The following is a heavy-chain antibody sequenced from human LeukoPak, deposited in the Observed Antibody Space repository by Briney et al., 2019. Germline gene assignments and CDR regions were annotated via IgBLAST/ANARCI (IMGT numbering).Heavy chain of an antibody. V-gene: IGHV3-48*04. D-gene: IGHD3-16*01. Sequence: PGGSLGLSCAASGFTFSSYSMNWVRQAPGKGLEWVSYISSSSSTIYYADSVKGRFTISRDNAKNSLYLQMNSLRAEDTAVYYCARDRIGGEEYWGQGTLVTVSS. J-gene: IGHJ4*02. CDR3: ARDRIGGEEY. CDR1: GFTFSSYS. CDR2: ISSSSSTI.